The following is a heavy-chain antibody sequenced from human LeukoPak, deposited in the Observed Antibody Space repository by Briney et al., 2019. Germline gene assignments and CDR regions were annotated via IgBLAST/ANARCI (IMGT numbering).Heavy chain of an antibody. CDR2: ISSSGSTI. D-gene: IGHD6-13*01. J-gene: IGHJ5*02. CDR1: GFTFSSYG. CDR3: ARELTAAGPGWFDP. V-gene: IGHV3-48*03. Sequence: GASLRLSCAAAGFTFSSYGMDWVRQAPGRGLGWVSYISSSGSTIYYADSVKGRFTISRDNAKNSLYLQMNSLRAEDTAVYYCARELTAAGPGWFDPWGQGTLVTVSS.